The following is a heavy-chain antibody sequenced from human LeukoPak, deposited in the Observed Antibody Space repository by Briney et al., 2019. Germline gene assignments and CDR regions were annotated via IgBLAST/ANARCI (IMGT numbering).Heavy chain of an antibody. CDR1: GFTFSSYA. V-gene: IGHV3-23*01. Sequence: PGGSLRLSCAASGFTFSSYAMSWVRQAPGEGLEWVSLLSGSGGSTYYADSVKGRFTISRDNSKNTLYLQMNSLRAEDTAVYYCARGRGSPSLFGYWGQGTLVTVSS. D-gene: IGHD3-16*01. CDR3: ARGRGSPSLFGY. J-gene: IGHJ4*02. CDR2: LSGSGGST.